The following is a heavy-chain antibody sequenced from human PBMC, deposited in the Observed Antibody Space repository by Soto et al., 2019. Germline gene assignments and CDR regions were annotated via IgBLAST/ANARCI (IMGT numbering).Heavy chain of an antibody. V-gene: IGHV1-69*13. D-gene: IGHD1-1*01. J-gene: IGHJ6*02. CDR1: GGTFSSHS. CDR3: ATGSFTSTGGRIGYHYNAMDV. Sequence: ASVKVSCKASGGTFSSHSINWVRQAPGQGLEWMGGIIPIFGPANFAKKFQGRVTITADESMTTAYMELSSLTSEDTAVYYCATGSFTSTGGRIGYHYNAMDVWGQGTTVTVSS. CDR2: IIPIFGPA.